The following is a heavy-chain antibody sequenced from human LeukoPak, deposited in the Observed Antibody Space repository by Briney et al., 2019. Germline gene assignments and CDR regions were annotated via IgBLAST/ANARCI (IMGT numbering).Heavy chain of an antibody. V-gene: IGHV4-30-4*08. CDR1: GGSVSSGDYY. CDR2: IYYSGST. CDR3: ARVAEWGGYSYGYDYFDY. J-gene: IGHJ4*02. Sequence: SETLSLTCTVSGGSVSSGDYYWSWIRQLPGKGLEWIGYIYYSGSTYYNPSLKSRVTISVDTSKNQFSLKLSSVTAADTAVYYCARVAEWGGYSYGYDYFDYWGQGTLVTVPS. D-gene: IGHD5-18*01.